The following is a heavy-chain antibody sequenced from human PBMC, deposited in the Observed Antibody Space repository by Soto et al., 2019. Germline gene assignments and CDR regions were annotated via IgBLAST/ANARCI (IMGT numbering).Heavy chain of an antibody. CDR2: ISSSAVYI. Sequence: EVQLVASGGGPVRPGGSLKLSCAASGFNFITYSLSWVRQAPGKGLEWVASISSSAVYIDYADSVKGRFTISRDNANNSLYLQMNSLRAEDTATYYCVRDGLDYYDTERLYFDNWGQGTLVTVSS. CDR1: GFNFITYS. CDR3: VRDGLDYYDTERLYFDN. D-gene: IGHD3-22*01. V-gene: IGHV3-21*01. J-gene: IGHJ4*02.